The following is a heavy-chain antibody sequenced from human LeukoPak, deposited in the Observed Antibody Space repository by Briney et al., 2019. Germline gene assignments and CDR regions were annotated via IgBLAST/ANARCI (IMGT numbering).Heavy chain of an antibody. J-gene: IGHJ4*02. CDR3: ARSYYYDSSGYSYDY. CDR2: IIPILGIA. CDR1: GGTFSSYA. D-gene: IGHD3-22*01. Sequence: SVKVSCKASGGTFSSYAISWVRQAPGQGLEWMGRIIPILGIANYAQKFQGRVTITADKSTSTAYMGLSSLRSEDTAVYYCARSYYYDSSGYSYDYWGQGTLVTVSS. V-gene: IGHV1-69*04.